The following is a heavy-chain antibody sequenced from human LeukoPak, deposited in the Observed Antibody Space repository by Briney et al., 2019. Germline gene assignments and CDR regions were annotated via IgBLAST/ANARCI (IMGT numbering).Heavy chain of an antibody. J-gene: IGHJ4*02. V-gene: IGHV3-48*03. CDR2: ISSSGSTI. Sequence: QPGGSLRPSCAASGFTFSSYEMNWVRQAPGKGLEWVSYISSSGSTIYYADSVKGRFTISRDNAKNSLYLQMNSLRAEDTAVYYCARGDRLGYCSGGSCYVDYWGQGTLVTVSS. CDR3: ARGDRLGYCSGGSCYVDY. CDR1: GFTFSSYE. D-gene: IGHD2-15*01.